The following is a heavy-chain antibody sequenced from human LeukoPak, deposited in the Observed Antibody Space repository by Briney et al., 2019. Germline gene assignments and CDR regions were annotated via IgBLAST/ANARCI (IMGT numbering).Heavy chain of an antibody. CDR2: IYYSGST. CDR1: GGYISSYY. J-gene: IGHJ4*02. D-gene: IGHD4-17*01. V-gene: IGHV4-59*08. CDR3: ASLTTVTQGYFDS. Sequence: PSETLSLTCTVSGGYISSYYWSWIRQPPGKGLEWIGYIYYSGSTNYTPSLKSRLTISVDTSKNQFSLKLSSVTATDTAVYYCASLTTVTQGYFDSWGQGTLVTVSS.